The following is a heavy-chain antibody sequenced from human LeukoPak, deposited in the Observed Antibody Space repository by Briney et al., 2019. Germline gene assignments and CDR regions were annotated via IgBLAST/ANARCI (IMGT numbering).Heavy chain of an antibody. J-gene: IGHJ4*02. CDR1: GFTFDDYA. CDR3: AKDSGYSSGGTLHYFDY. V-gene: IGHV3-9*01. CDR2: ISWNSGSI. Sequence: AGGSLRLSCAASGFTFDDYAMHWVRQAPGKGLEWVSGISWNSGSIGYADSVKGRFTISGDNAKNSLYLQMNSLRAEDTALYYCAKDSGYSSGGTLHYFDYWGQGTLVTVSS. D-gene: IGHD6-19*01.